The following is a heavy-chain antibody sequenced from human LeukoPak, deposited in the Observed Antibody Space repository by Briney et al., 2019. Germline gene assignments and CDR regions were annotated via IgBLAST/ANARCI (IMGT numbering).Heavy chain of an antibody. CDR3: AKDVDLFGELYFDS. V-gene: IGHV3-30*02. D-gene: IGHD3-10*02. CDR1: GFRFNNYA. Sequence: PAGSLRLSCAASGFRFNNYAMSWVRQAPGKGLEWVAFLRYDGSNRSYADSVKGRFTISRDNSKNTLYLQMNSLRAEDTAVYYCAKDVDLFGELYFDSWGQGTLVTVSS. CDR2: LRYDGSNR. J-gene: IGHJ4*02.